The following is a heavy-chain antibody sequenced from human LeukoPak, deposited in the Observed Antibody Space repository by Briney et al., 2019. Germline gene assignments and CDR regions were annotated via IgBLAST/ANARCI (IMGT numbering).Heavy chain of an antibody. J-gene: IGHJ6*03. Sequence: GGSLRLSCAASGFTFSDYYMSWIRQAPGKGLEWVSYISSSGSTIYYADSVKGRFTISRDNAKNSLYLQMNSLRAEDTAVYYCASSVCSSTSCTTYYYYYYMDVWGKGTTVTVSS. CDR1: GFTFSDYY. CDR3: ASSVCSSTSCTTYYYYYYMDV. D-gene: IGHD2-2*01. CDR2: ISSSGSTI. V-gene: IGHV3-11*04.